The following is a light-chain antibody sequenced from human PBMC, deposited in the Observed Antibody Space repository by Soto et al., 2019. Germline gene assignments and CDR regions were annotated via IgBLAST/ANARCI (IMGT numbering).Light chain of an antibody. J-gene: IGKJ5*01. CDR1: QSVNQK. Sequence: EIVLTHSPATLSGSPWERATLSFRASQSVNQKLGWYQQKPGQAPRLLIYVASYRATGIPARFSGSGSGTEYTLTISNLQAEDFAVYYCQQFNNWPHTFGQGTRLEI. CDR2: VAS. CDR3: QQFNNWPHT. V-gene: IGKV3-15*01.